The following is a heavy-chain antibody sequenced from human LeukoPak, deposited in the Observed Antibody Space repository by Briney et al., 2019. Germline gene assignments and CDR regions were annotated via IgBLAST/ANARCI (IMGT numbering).Heavy chain of an antibody. Sequence: SVKVSCKASGGTFSSYAISWVRQAPGQGVEWMGRIIPILGIANYAQKFQGRVTITADKSTSTAYMELSSLRSEDTAVYYCARGRSWFGDDAFDIWGQGTMVTVSS. CDR3: ARGRSWFGDDAFDI. CDR1: GGTFSSYA. J-gene: IGHJ3*02. D-gene: IGHD3-10*01. CDR2: IIPILGIA. V-gene: IGHV1-69*04.